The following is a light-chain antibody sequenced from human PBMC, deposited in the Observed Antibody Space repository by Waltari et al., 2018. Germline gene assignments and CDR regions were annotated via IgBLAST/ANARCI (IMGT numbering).Light chain of an antibody. Sequence: EIVLTQYPGTLSLSPGEGATLSCRASQSVSSSYLAWYQQKPGQAPRLLIYGASSRATGIPDRFSGSGSGTDFTLTISRLEPEDFAVYYCQQCGVSPLSFGGGTKVEIK. V-gene: IGKV3-20*01. CDR1: QSVSSSY. CDR2: GAS. CDR3: QQCGVSPLS. J-gene: IGKJ4*01.